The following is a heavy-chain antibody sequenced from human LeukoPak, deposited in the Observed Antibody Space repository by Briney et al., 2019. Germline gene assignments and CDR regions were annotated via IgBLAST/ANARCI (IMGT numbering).Heavy chain of an antibody. Sequence: PSETLSLTCTVSGGSISSYYWSWIRQPAGKGLEWIGRIYTSGSTNYNPSLKSRVTMSVDTSKNQFSLKLSSVTAADTAVYYCARAQYYYDSSGYYLFDYWGQGTLVTVSS. CDR1: GGSISSYY. J-gene: IGHJ4*02. CDR2: IYTSGST. D-gene: IGHD3-22*01. CDR3: ARAQYYYDSSGYYLFDY. V-gene: IGHV4-4*07.